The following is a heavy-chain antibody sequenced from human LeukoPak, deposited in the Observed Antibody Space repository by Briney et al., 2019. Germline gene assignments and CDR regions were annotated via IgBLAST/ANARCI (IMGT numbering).Heavy chain of an antibody. J-gene: IGHJ4*02. Sequence: GGSRRLSCAASGFTFDDYAITWVRQAPGKGLEWVSGVNWNGDSTGYADSVQGRFTISRDNAKNSLYLQFNSLRAEDTAFYYCARDDNWGFDYWGQGALVTVSS. CDR1: GFTFDDYA. CDR3: ARDDNWGFDY. V-gene: IGHV3-20*04. D-gene: IGHD7-27*01. CDR2: VNWNGDST.